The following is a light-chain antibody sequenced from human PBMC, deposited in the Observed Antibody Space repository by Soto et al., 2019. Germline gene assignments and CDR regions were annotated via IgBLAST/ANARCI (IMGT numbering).Light chain of an antibody. Sequence: QSALTQPASVSGSPGQSITISCTGTSSDVGGYNYVSWYQQHPGKAPKLMIYDVSNRPSGVSNRFSGSKSGNTASLTISVLHAEDEADYYCSSYTSSSTAVFGGGTKLTVL. CDR1: SSDVGGYNY. V-gene: IGLV2-14*01. CDR3: SSYTSSSTAV. CDR2: DVS. J-gene: IGLJ2*01.